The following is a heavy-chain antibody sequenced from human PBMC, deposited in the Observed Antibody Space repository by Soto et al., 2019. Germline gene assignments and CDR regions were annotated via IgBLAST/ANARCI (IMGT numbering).Heavy chain of an antibody. CDR3: AKTPLTILPLIFCFDT. Sequence: GWSLKISCAASGFTFKSYAVSGVRQAPGKGLEWVSAISASGDSTYYADAVKGRFTISRDNSKNTLYLEMNSLIAEDTALYYCAKTPLTILPLIFCFDTWGQGTLVTVSS. J-gene: IGHJ5*02. CDR2: ISASGDST. V-gene: IGHV3-23*01. D-gene: IGHD3-3*01. CDR1: GFTFKSYA.